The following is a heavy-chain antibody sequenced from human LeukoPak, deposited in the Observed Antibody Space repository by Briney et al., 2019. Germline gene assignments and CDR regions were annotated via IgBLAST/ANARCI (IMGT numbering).Heavy chain of an antibody. D-gene: IGHD2-15*01. CDR2: ISSSSSTI. V-gene: IGHV3-48*01. CDR3: ARVIRYCSGGSCYPSTFDI. CDR1: GFTFSSYS. J-gene: IGHJ3*02. Sequence: AGGSLRLSCAASGFTFSSYSMNWVRQAPGKGLEWVSYISSSSSTIYYADSVKGRFTISRDNAKNSLYLQMNSLRAEDTAVYYCARVIRYCSGGSCYPSTFDIWGQGTMVTVSS.